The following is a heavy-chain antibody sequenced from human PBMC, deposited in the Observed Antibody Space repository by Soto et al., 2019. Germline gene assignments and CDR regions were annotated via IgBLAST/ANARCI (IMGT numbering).Heavy chain of an antibody. V-gene: IGHV3-23*01. CDR1: GFTFNSYA. CDR2: ISGSGVST. CDR3: AKRGRGAVAFDY. J-gene: IGHJ4*02. Sequence: LRLSCAASGFTFNSYAMSWVRQAPGKGLEWVSTISGSGVSTYYADSVKGRFTFSRDNSKNTLYLQMNSLRAEDTAVYYCAKRGRGAVAFDYWGQGTLVTVSS. D-gene: IGHD6-19*01.